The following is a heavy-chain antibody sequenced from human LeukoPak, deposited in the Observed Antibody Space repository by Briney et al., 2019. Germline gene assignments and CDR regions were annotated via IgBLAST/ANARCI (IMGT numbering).Heavy chain of an antibody. Sequence: GGSLRLSCAASGFTFSSYGMHWVRQAPGKGLEWVAVISYDGSNKYYADSVKGRFTISRDNSKNTLYLQMNSLRAEDTAVYYCAKSNQWDWGQGTLVTVSS. CDR3: AKSNQWD. J-gene: IGHJ4*02. D-gene: IGHD4-11*01. CDR1: GFTFSSYG. CDR2: ISYDGSNK. V-gene: IGHV3-30*18.